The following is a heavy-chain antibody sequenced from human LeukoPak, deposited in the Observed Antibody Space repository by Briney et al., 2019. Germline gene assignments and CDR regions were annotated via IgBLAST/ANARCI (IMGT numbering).Heavy chain of an antibody. CDR2: IGSDGRA. J-gene: IGHJ4*02. V-gene: IGHV3-23*01. CDR1: GFTFSTNA. Sequence: GGSLRLSCAASGFTFSTNAMNWVRQAPGKGLEWVSGIGSDGRAIYTDSVKGRFTISRSNSKNTLYLKMNSLRAEDTAIYCCAKDLHNWRGIDYWGQGNLVTVSS. D-gene: IGHD3-3*01. CDR3: AKDLHNWRGIDY.